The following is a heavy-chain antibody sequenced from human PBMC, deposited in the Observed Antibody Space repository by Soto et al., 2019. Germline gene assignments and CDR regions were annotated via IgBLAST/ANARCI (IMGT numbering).Heavy chain of an antibody. V-gene: IGHV3-23*01. Sequence: EVRLLESGGGLVQPGGSLRLSCEGSGFTFGNYAMTWVRQGPGRGLEWVSALSGSSLNTYYAHSVKGRFTISRDNSKNTMYLEMNSLRVDDTAVDYCTTQFFLSSSKPPEDVWGQGTPVAVSS. J-gene: IGHJ6*02. CDR2: LSGSSLNT. CDR3: TTQFFLSSSKPPEDV. CDR1: GFTFGNYA. D-gene: IGHD4-4*01.